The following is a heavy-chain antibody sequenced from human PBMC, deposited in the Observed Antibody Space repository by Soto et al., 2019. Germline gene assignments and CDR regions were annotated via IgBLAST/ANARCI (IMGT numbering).Heavy chain of an antibody. CDR2: ISSSGSTI. CDR1: GFTFSSYE. D-gene: IGHD3-22*01. CDR3: AREGYYDSSGYSDAFDI. J-gene: IGHJ3*02. V-gene: IGHV3-48*03. Sequence: GSLRLSCAASGFTFSSYEMNWVRQAPGKGLEWVSYISSSGSTIYYADSVKGRFTISRDNAKNSLYLQMNSLRAEDTAVYYCAREGYYDSSGYSDAFDIWGQGTMVTVSS.